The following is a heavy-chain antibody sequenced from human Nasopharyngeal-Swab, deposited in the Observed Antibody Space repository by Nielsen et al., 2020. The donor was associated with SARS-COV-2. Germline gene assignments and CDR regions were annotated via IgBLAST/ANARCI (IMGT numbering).Heavy chain of an antibody. CDR1: GFTFSSYS. D-gene: IGHD4-23*01. CDR2: IRSSNDI. Sequence: GESLKISCAASGFTFSSYSMNWVRQAPGKGLEWISYIRSSNDIYYADSVKGRFTISRDHAKNSLYLQMNSLRAEDTAVYYCAREWGYYGGNSFDYWGQGTLVTVSS. CDR3: AREWGYYGGNSFDY. V-gene: IGHV3-21*05. J-gene: IGHJ4*02.